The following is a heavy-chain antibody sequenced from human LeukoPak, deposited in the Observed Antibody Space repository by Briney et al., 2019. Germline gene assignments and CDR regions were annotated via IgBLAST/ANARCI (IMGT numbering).Heavy chain of an antibody. CDR3: ARGRLYYYDSSGYYVKSRALYYFDY. J-gene: IGHJ4*02. CDR2: INHSGST. V-gene: IGHV4-34*01. D-gene: IGHD3-22*01. Sequence: PSDTLSLTCAVYGGSFSGYYWRWMRQPPGKGLDWIGEINHSGSTNHNPSLKSRVTISVDTSKNPSSLKLSSVTAADTAVYYCARGRLYYYDSSGYYVKSRALYYFDYWGQGTLVTVSS. CDR1: GGSFSGYY.